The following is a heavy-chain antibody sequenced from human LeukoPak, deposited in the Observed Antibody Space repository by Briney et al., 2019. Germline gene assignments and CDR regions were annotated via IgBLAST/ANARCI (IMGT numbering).Heavy chain of an antibody. J-gene: IGHJ4*02. CDR2: ISAYNGNT. Sequence: GASVTVSCKASGYTFTSYGISWVRQAPGQGLEWMGWISAYNGNTNYAQKLQGRVTMTTDTSTSTAYMELRSLRSDDTAVYYCARAYYYDSSGDFDYWGQGTLVIVSS. D-gene: IGHD3-22*01. CDR3: ARAYYYDSSGDFDY. V-gene: IGHV1-18*01. CDR1: GYTFTSYG.